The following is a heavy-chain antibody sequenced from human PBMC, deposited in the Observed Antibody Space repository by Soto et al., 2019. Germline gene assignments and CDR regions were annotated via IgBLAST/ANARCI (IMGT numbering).Heavy chain of an antibody. CDR1: GGSFSGYY. J-gene: IGHJ6*03. D-gene: IGHD1-26*01. V-gene: IGHV4-34*01. Sequence: SETLSLTCAVYGGSFSGYYWSWIRQPPGKGLEWIGEINHSGSTNYNPSLKSRVTISVDTSKNQFSLKLSSVTAADTAVYYCARGAGATRLYYYMDVWGKGTTVTSP. CDR3: ARGAGATRLYYYMDV. CDR2: INHSGST.